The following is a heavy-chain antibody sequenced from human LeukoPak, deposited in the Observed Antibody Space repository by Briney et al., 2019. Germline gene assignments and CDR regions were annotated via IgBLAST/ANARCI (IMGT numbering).Heavy chain of an antibody. Sequence: GGSWRLSGAASGFTFSDYSRNWTRRAPGKGLEWVCYISSGGTTIYYADSVKGRFTISRDNAKNSLYLQMNSLRAEDTAVYSCARDGDYVDYYGMDVWGQGTTVTVSS. J-gene: IGHJ6*02. CDR2: ISSGGTTI. V-gene: IGHV3-11*01. CDR1: GFTFSDYS. CDR3: ARDGDYVDYYGMDV. D-gene: IGHD4-17*01.